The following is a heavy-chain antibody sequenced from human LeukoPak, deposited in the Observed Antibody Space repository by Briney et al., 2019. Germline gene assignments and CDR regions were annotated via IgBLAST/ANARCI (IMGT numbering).Heavy chain of an antibody. CDR2: IYYSGNT. V-gene: IGHV4-59*01. Sequence: SETLSLTCTVSGGSISSYYWSWIRQPPGKGLEWIGYIYYSGNTNYNPSLKSRVTLSLDTSNNQFSLKLSSVTVADTAVYFCARDGGYYFDYWGQGTLVTVSS. CDR3: ARDGGYYFDY. CDR1: GGSISSYY. J-gene: IGHJ4*02.